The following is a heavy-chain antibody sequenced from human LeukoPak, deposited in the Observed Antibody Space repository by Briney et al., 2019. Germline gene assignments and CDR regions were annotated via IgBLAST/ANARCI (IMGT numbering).Heavy chain of an antibody. CDR1: GFTFSDYR. J-gene: IGHJ4*02. Sequence: GESLRLSCAASGFTFSDYRMSWVRQAPGKGLEWVSSISSSSSYIYYADSVKGRFTISRDNAKNSLYLQMNSLRAEDTAVYYCACYSSPVVCWGQGTLVTVSS. CDR2: ISSSSSYI. D-gene: IGHD6-13*01. CDR3: ACYSSPVVC. V-gene: IGHV3-21*01.